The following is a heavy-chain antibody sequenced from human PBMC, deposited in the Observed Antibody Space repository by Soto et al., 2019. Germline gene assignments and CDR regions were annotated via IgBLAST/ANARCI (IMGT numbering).Heavy chain of an antibody. CDR2: INPSGGST. CDR3: ARDRDTAMVQYYFDY. V-gene: IGHV1-46*01. CDR1: GYTFTSYY. J-gene: IGHJ4*02. D-gene: IGHD5-18*01. Sequence: ASVKVSCKASGYTFTSYYMHWVRQAPGQGLEWMGIINPSGGSTSYAQKFQGRVTMTRDTSTSTVYMELSSLRSEDTAVYFCARDRDTAMVQYYFDYWGQGTLVTVSS.